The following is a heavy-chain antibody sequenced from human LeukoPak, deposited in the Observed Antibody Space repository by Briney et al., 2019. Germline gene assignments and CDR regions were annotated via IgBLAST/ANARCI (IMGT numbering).Heavy chain of an antibody. J-gene: IGHJ4*02. CDR3: ARDLKHYYGSGSYWDY. D-gene: IGHD3-10*01. V-gene: IGHV1-18*04. CDR2: ISAYNGNT. Sequence: ASVKVSCKASGYTFTTYGISWVRQAPGQGLEWMGWISAYNGNTNYAQKVQGRVTMTTDTSTNTAYMELRSLGSDDTAVYYCARDLKHYYGSGSYWDYWGQGTLVTVSS. CDR1: GYTFTTYG.